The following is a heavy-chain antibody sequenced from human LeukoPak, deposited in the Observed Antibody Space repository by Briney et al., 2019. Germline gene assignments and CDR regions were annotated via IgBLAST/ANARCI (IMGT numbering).Heavy chain of an antibody. CDR1: GFTFSSYA. V-gene: IGHV3-23*01. D-gene: IGHD1-26*01. CDR3: AKDHEGDTTLGAFDI. J-gene: IGHJ3*02. Sequence: GGSLRLSCAASGFTFSSYAMSWVRQAPGKGLEWVSAISGSGGSTYYADSVKGRFTISRDNSKDTLYLPMNSLRAEDTAVYYCAKDHEGDTTLGAFDIWGQGTMVTVSS. CDR2: ISGSGGST.